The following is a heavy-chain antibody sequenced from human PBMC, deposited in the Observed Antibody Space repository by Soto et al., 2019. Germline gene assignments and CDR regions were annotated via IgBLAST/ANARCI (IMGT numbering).Heavy chain of an antibody. Sequence: GGSLRLSCAASGFTFSSYSFNWVRQAPGKGLKRVSCIRHTSFTTYYADSVKGRFTISRDNSKNSLYLQMDSLRAEDTALYYCAKDRTRVGVHYYYMDVWGKGTTVTVSS. D-gene: IGHD3-10*01. V-gene: IGHV3-48*01. CDR2: IRHTSFTT. CDR1: GFTFSSYS. CDR3: AKDRTRVGVHYYYMDV. J-gene: IGHJ6*03.